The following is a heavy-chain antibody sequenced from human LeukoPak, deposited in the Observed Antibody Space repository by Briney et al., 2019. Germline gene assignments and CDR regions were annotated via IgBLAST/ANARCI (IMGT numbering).Heavy chain of an antibody. J-gene: IGHJ6*03. V-gene: IGHV3-73*01. CDR2: IRSKANSYAT. CDR1: GFTFSGSA. Sequence: GGSLRLSCAASGFTFSGSAMHWVRQASGKGLEWVGRIRSKANSYATAYAASVKGRFTISRDDSKNTAYLQMNSLKAEDTAVYYCSGTYYYYYYMDVWGKGTTVTVSS. CDR3: SGTYYYYYYMDV. D-gene: IGHD2-15*01.